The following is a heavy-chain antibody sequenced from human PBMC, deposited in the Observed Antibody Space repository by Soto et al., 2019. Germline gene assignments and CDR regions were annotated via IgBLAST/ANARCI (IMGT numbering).Heavy chain of an antibody. CDR2: ISYDGSNK. V-gene: IGHV3-30*18. Sequence: QVQLVESGGGVVQPGRSLRLSCAASGFTFSSYGMHWVRQAPGKGLEWVAVISYDGSNKYYADSVKGRFTISRDNSKNTLYLQMNSLRAEDTAVYYCAKTPPGTTFLDYWGQGTLVTVSS. D-gene: IGHD3-16*01. CDR1: GFTFSSYG. J-gene: IGHJ4*02. CDR3: AKTPPGTTFLDY.